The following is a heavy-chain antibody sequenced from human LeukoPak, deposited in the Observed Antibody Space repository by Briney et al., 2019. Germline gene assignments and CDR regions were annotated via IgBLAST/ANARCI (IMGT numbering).Heavy chain of an antibody. CDR2: ISYDGGNK. CDR3: ARGYCSSTSCSSDY. J-gene: IGHJ4*02. D-gene: IGHD2-2*01. V-gene: IGHV3-30*04. CDR1: GFTFSSYA. Sequence: GGSLRLSRAASGFTFSSYAMHWVRQAPGKGPEWVAVISYDGGNKYYADSVKGRFTISRDNSKNTLYLQMNSLRAEDTAVYYCARGYCSSTSCSSDYWGQGTLVTVSS.